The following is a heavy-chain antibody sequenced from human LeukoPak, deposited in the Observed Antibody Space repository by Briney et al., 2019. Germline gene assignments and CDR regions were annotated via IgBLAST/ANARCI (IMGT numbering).Heavy chain of an antibody. CDR3: ARLDIVATMGFDY. D-gene: IGHD5-12*01. CDR2: IYYSGNT. CDR1: GGSISSSSYY. V-gene: IGHV4-39*01. J-gene: IGHJ4*02. Sequence: SETLSLTCTVPGGSISSSSYYWGWIRHPPGKGLEWIGSIYYSGNTSYNPSLKSRVTISVDTSKNQFSLKLSSVTAADTAVYYCARLDIVATMGFDYWGQGTLVSVSS.